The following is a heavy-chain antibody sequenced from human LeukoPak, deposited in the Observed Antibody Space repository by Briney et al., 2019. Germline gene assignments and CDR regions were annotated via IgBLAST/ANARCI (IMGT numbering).Heavy chain of an antibody. D-gene: IGHD6-19*01. CDR3: ASSYFNAAGARWFDP. J-gene: IGHJ5*02. V-gene: IGHV1-69*04. CDR2: IIPILGIA. CDR1: RGTFSSYA. Sequence: GSTVNLSCKASRGTFSSYAISCVRHAPGQGLEWMGRIIPILGIANYAQKFQGRFTITADKSTSTAYMELSSLRSEDTAVYYCASSYFNAAGARWFDPWGQGTLVTVSS.